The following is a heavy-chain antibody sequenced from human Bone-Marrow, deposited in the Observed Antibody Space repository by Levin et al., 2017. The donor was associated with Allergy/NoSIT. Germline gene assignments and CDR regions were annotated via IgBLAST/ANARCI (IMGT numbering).Heavy chain of an antibody. D-gene: IGHD1-26*01. V-gene: IGHV4-59*08. CDR3: ARLAGESFFVAHKAFDM. CDR2: INDSGNS. Sequence: PGGSLRLSCSVSGGSMSSDYWNWIRQPPGKGLEWIGYINDSGNSNYHPSLKSRVTMSVDTSKNQFSLTLSSVTAADTAVYFCARLAGESFFVAHKAFDMWGQGTAVTVSS. J-gene: IGHJ3*02. CDR1: GGSMSSDY.